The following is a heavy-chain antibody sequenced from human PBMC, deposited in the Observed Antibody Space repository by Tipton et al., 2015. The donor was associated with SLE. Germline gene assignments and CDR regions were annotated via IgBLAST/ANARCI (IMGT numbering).Heavy chain of an antibody. D-gene: IGHD3-10*01. V-gene: IGHV4-39*06. CDR3: ARDSHDSGNYYYYYYMDV. Sequence: TLSLTCSVSGGSMKSRNYYWGWIRQPPGKGPEWIASVYYDGRTYYNPSFQSRVTISGGTSKNQITLKLSSVTAADTAIYYCARDSHDSGNYYYYYYMDVWGKGTTVTVSS. CDR2: VYYDGRT. CDR1: GGSMKSRNYY. J-gene: IGHJ6*03.